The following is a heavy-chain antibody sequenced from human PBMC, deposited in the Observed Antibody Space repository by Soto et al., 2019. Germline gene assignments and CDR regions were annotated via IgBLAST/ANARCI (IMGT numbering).Heavy chain of an antibody. J-gene: IGHJ5*02. D-gene: IGHD3-10*01. CDR2: TYYRSRFFS. CDR1: GDSVSSYSAA. CDR3: VRDRYSSSGWFDP. V-gene: IGHV6-1*01. Sequence: SETLSLTCAISGDSVSSYSAAWNWIRHSPSGGLEWLGRTYYRSRFFSDYAESVKGRIIINPDTSKNQFSLQLKSVTPEDTAVYYCVRDRYSSSGWFDPWGQGTPVTVSS.